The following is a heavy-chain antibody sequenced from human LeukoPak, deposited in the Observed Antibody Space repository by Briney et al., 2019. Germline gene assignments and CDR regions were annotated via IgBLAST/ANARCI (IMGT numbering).Heavy chain of an antibody. D-gene: IGHD2-2*01. CDR1: GFTFSTYS. V-gene: IGHV3-21*01. Sequence: PGGSLRLSCAASGFTFSTYSMNWVRQAPEKGLEWVSSISSSSSYIYYADSVKGRFTISRDNAKNSLYLQMNSLRAEDTAVYYCARDQCSSTSCYGPDAFDIWGQGTMVTVSS. CDR3: ARDQCSSTSCYGPDAFDI. CDR2: ISSSSSYI. J-gene: IGHJ3*02.